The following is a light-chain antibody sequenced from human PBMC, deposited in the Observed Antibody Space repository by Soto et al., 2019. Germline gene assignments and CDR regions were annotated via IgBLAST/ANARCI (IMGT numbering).Light chain of an antibody. CDR2: GAS. J-gene: IGKJ2*01. CDR1: QSLSTTY. CDR3: QQYNSYSYT. Sequence: EIVLTQSPGTLSLSPGERATLSCRASQSLSTTYLAWYQQKPGQAPRLLIYGASSRATGIPDRFGGSGSGTDFTLTISSLQPDDFATYYCQQYNSYSYTFGQGTKLEIK. V-gene: IGKV3-20*01.